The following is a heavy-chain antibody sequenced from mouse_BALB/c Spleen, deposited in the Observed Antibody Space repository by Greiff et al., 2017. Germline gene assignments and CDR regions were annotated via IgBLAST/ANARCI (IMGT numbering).Heavy chain of an antibody. D-gene: IGHD4-1*01. CDR1: GFNIKDTY. CDR2: IDPNSGGT. V-gene: IGHV1-62-3*01. CDR3: TRDLGLVFAY. Sequence: VQLQQSGAELVKPGASVKLSCTASGFNIKDTYMHWVKQRPEQGLEWIGRIDPNSGGTKYNEKFKSKATLTVDKPSSTAYMQHSSLTSEDSAVYYCTRDLGLVFAYWGQGTLGTVSA. J-gene: IGHJ3*01.